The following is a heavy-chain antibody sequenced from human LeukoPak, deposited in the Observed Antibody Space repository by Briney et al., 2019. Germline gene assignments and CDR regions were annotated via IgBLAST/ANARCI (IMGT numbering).Heavy chain of an antibody. CDR2: ISSSGNTI. J-gene: IGHJ4*02. D-gene: IGHD6-19*01. CDR1: GFTFSSYE. CDR3: ARDHGSDWHYFAY. Sequence: PGGSLRLSCAASGFTFSSYEMNWVRQAPGKGLEWVSYISSSGNTIYYADSVKGRFTISRDNAKNSLYLQMNSLRAEDTAVYYCARDHGSDWHYFAYWGQGTLVTVSS. V-gene: IGHV3-48*03.